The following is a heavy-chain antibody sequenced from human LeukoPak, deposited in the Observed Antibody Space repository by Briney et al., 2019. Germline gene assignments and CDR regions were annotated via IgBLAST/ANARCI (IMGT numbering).Heavy chain of an antibody. CDR3: ARQGTSSLDPFDI. J-gene: IGHJ3*02. CDR2: IYPGDSDT. V-gene: IGHV5-51*01. CDR1: GYSFTSYW. D-gene: IGHD2-15*01. Sequence: GESLKISCKGSGYSFTSYWIGWVRQMPGKGLEWMGFIYPGDSDTRYSPSFQGQVTISADKSISTAYLQWSSLKASDTAMYFCARQGTSSLDPFDIWGQGTMVTVSS.